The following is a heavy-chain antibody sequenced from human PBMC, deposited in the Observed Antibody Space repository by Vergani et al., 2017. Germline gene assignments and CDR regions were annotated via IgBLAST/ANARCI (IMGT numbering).Heavy chain of an antibody. CDR1: GDAISRDTYS. J-gene: IGHJ4*02. CDR3: TRGWYYDSIAYWAY. D-gene: IGHD3-22*01. Sequence: QLQLQESDSRLVNPSQTLSLTCTLSGDAISRDTYSWNWVRQPPGKPLEWIGSVYYSGTTYYNPSLRSRAIMSVDASKKQFSLKLTSVTAADTAVYYCTRGWYYDSIAYWAYWGQGTLVTVSS. V-gene: IGHV4-30-2*01. CDR2: VYYSGTT.